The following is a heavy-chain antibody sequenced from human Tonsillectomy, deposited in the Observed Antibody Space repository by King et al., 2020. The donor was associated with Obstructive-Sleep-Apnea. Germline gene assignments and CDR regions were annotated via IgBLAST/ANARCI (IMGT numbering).Heavy chain of an antibody. CDR3: ATVRIAARAFDI. J-gene: IGHJ3*02. Sequence: LQLQESGPGLVTPSETLSLTCAVSGGSISTTTYNWGWLRQSPGKGLEWIGSIYYRGHTYYHPSLKSRVTISADTSNNQFSLRLTSLTAADTAVYYCATVRIAARAFDIWGQGTMVTVSS. D-gene: IGHD6-25*01. CDR2: IYYRGHT. V-gene: IGHV4-39*07. CDR1: GGSISTTTYN.